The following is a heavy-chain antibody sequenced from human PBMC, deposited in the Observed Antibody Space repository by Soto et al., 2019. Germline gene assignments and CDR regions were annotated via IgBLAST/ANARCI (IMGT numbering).Heavy chain of an antibody. D-gene: IGHD4-17*01. CDR1: GGTCSSYA. J-gene: IGHJ4*02. CDR2: IIPIYGTA. Sequence: QVQLVQSGAAVKKPGSSVKVCCKASGGTCSSYAIRWVRQAPGQGLEWMGGIIPIYGTANYAQKFQGRVTITADESTSTAYMELSSLRSEDTAVDYCAREPNYGEYYFDYWGQGTLVTVSS. CDR3: AREPNYGEYYFDY. V-gene: IGHV1-69*01.